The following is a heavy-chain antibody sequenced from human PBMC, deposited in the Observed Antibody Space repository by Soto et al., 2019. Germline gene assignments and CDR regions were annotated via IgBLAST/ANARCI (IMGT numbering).Heavy chain of an antibody. CDR1: GFTFDDYA. V-gene: IGHV3-9*01. CDR2: ISWNSGSI. D-gene: IGHD2-2*01. Sequence: EVQLVESGGGLVQPGRSLRLSCAASGFTFDDYAMHWVRQAPGKGLEWVSGISWNSGSIGYADSVKGRFTISRDNAKNSLYLQMNSLRAEDTALYYCAKADGYCSSTSCSNWFDPWGQGTLVTVSS. J-gene: IGHJ5*02. CDR3: AKADGYCSSTSCSNWFDP.